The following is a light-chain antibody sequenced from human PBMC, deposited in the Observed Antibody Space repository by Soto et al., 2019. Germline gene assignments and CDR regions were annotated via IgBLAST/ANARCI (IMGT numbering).Light chain of an antibody. Sequence: DIVMTQSPLSLPVTPGEPASISCRSSQSLLLSNGYNYLDWYLQKPGQSPQLLIYLGSNRASGVPDRFSGSGSGTDFTLKISRVEAEDVGVYYCMQASQTPRTFGPGTQVEIK. CDR2: LGS. CDR3: MQASQTPRT. J-gene: IGKJ3*01. CDR1: QSLLLSNGYNY. V-gene: IGKV2-28*01.